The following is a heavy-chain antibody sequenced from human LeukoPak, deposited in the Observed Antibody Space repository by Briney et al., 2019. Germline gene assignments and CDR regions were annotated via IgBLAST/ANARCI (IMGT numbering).Heavy chain of an antibody. J-gene: IGHJ5*02. Sequence: GGSLRLSCAASGITFRSYGMHGVRQAPGKGLEWVAVISYDGRHKYYADSVKGRFSISRDNPKNTLYLQMNSLRADDTAVYYCAKGARGDTVTSIVGLNWFDPWGQGTLVTVSS. D-gene: IGHD4-17*01. CDR1: GITFRSYG. CDR3: AKGARGDTVTSIVGLNWFDP. CDR2: ISYDGRHK. V-gene: IGHV3-30*18.